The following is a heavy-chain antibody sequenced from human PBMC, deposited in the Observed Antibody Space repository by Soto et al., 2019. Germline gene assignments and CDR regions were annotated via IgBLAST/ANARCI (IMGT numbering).Heavy chain of an antibody. CDR2: INSDGSST. D-gene: IGHD3-9*01. CDR1: GITFSRNW. CDR3: VREDTYYDVLNGYPFDY. V-gene: IGHV3-74*01. Sequence: EVQLVESGGGLVQPGGSLRLSCAASGITFSRNWMHWVRQAPGKGLVWVSRINSDGSSTIYADSVKGRFTISRDNAKNTLYLQMNSLRAEDTAVYYCVREDTYYDVLNGYPFDYWGQGTLVTVSS. J-gene: IGHJ4*02.